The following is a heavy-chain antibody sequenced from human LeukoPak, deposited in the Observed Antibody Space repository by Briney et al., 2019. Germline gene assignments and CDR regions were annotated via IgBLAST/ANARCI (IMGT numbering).Heavy chain of an antibody. V-gene: IGHV4-59*01. J-gene: IGHJ4*02. Sequence: KPSETLSLTCTVSGDSISNYYWSWIRQPPGKGLEWIGYIYYSGSTNYNPSLKSRVTISVDTSKNQFSLKLSSVTAADTAVYYCARERGTAMVYYFDYWGQGTLVTVSS. CDR2: IYYSGST. CDR1: GDSISNYY. CDR3: ARERGTAMVYYFDY. D-gene: IGHD5-18*01.